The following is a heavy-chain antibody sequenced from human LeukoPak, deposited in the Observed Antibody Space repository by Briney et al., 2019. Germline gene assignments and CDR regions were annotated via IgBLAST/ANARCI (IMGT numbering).Heavy chain of an antibody. CDR1: GGSISSGGYY. D-gene: IGHD3-16*02. CDR3: ARAAYDYVWGSYRRYYFDY. J-gene: IGHJ4*02. V-gene: IGHV4-31*01. Sequence: SQTLSLTCTVSGGSISSGGYYWSWIPQHPGKGLEWIVYIYYSGSTYYNPSLKSPVTIAVDTSKNQFLLKLSSVPAADTGVYYCARAAYDYVWGSYRRYYFDYWGQGTLVTVSS. CDR2: IYYSGST.